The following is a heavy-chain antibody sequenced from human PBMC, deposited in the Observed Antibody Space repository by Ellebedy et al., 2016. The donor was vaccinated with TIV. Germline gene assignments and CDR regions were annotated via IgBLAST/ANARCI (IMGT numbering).Heavy chain of an antibody. CDR3: ARMYGDYGFDY. J-gene: IGHJ4*02. Sequence: MPSETLSLTCTVTGGSIRSSFWNWIRQPPGKGLEWIGNMYYSGSTYYNPSLKSRVTISVDTPKNQFSLKLSSVTAADTAVYYCARMYGDYGFDYWGQGTLVTVSS. D-gene: IGHD4-17*01. CDR2: MYYSGST. V-gene: IGHV4-59*04. CDR1: GGSIRSSF.